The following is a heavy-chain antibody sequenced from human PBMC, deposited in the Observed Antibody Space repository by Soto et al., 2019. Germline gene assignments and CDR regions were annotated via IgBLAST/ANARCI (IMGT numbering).Heavy chain of an antibody. D-gene: IGHD3-16*01. Sequence: QVQLVQSGAEVKKPGSSVKVSCKASGGTFSSYAISWVRQAPGQGLEWMGGIIPIFGTANYAPKFQGRVTITADEAMSTRYMELSSVRSEDTAVYYFASGYGGECFGVDYWGQLTVVTVSS. V-gene: IGHV1-69*01. J-gene: IGHJ4*02. CDR2: IIPIFGTA. CDR3: ASGYGGECFGVDY. CDR1: GGTFSSYA.